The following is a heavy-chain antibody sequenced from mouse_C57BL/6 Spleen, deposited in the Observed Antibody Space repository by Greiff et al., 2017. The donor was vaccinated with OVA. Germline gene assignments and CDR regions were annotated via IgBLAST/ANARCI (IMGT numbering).Heavy chain of an antibody. CDR3: ARRGYYSPYWYFDV. V-gene: IGHV1-18*01. CDR1: GYTFTDYN. J-gene: IGHJ1*03. D-gene: IGHD2-3*01. CDR2: INPNNGGT. Sequence: VQLQQSGPELVKPGASVKIPCKASGYTFTDYNMDWVKQSHGKSLEWIGDINPNNGGTIYNQKFKGKATLTVDKSSSTAYMELRSLTSEDTAVYYCARRGYYSPYWYFDVWGTGTTVTVSS.